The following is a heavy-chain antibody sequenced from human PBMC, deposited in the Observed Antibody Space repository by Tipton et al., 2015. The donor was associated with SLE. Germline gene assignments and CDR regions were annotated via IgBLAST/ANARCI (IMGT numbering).Heavy chain of an antibody. CDR2: IYYTGSD. CDR1: GESIISYY. V-gene: IGHV4-59*01. CDR3: ARGNQHSGYDGFDY. D-gene: IGHD5-12*01. J-gene: IGHJ4*02. Sequence: TLSLTCTVSGESIISYYWSWIRQPPGKGLEGLGYIYYTGSDNYNPSLKRRVTMSVDTSKNQVSLKLSSVTAADTAIYYCARGNQHSGYDGFDYWGQGTLVTVSS.